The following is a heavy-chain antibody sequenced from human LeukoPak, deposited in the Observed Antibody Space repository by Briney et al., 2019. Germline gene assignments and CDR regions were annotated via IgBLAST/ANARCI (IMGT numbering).Heavy chain of an antibody. D-gene: IGHD6-19*01. CDR2: IYHSGST. V-gene: IGHV4-59*12. J-gene: IGHJ5*02. Sequence: PSETLSLTCTVSGGSISSYYWSWIRQPPGKGLEWIGYIYHSGSTYYNPSLKSRVTISVDRSKNQFSLKLSSVTAADTAVYYCARGRARIAVAGTFDPWGQGTLVTVSS. CDR3: ARGRARIAVAGTFDP. CDR1: GGSISSYY.